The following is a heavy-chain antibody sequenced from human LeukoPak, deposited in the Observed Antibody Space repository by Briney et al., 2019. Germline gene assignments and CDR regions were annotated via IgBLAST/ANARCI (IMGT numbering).Heavy chain of an antibody. CDR3: AREGLGPTFSAWFDP. CDR2: ISASGTIT. D-gene: IGHD1-26*01. V-gene: IGHV3-48*04. J-gene: IGHJ5*02. Sequence: PGGSLRLSCATSGFTFSNTWMNWVRQAPGKGLEWISYISASGTITHYADSVEGRFTISRDNAKNSLYLQMNSLRAEDTAVYYCAREGLGPTFSAWFDPWGQGTLVTVSS. CDR1: GFTFSNTW.